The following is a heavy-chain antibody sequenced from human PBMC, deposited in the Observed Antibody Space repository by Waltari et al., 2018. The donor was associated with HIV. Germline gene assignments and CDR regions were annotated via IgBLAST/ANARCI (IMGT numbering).Heavy chain of an antibody. J-gene: IGHJ6*02. CDR3: ARDWAHSSSWSRYYYHGMDV. CDR2: IYSGGST. D-gene: IGHD6-13*01. CDR1: GFTVSSNY. Sequence: EVQLVESGGGLVQPGGSLRLSWAASGFTVSSNYMGWVRQAPGKGLEWVSVIYSGGSTYYADSVKGRFTISRDNSKNTLYLQMNSLRAEDTAVYYCARDWAHSSSWSRYYYHGMDVWGQGTTVTVSS. V-gene: IGHV3-66*01.